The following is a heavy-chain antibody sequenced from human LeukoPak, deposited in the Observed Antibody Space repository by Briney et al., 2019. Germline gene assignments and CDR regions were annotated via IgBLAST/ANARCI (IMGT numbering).Heavy chain of an antibody. V-gene: IGHV3-23*01. J-gene: IGHJ4*02. CDR2: IVGGGGST. Sequence: GGSLRLSCAASGFTFSNYAMAWVRQAPGKGLEWVSAIVGGGGSTFYADSVEGRFTITRDNSKKTLYLQMRSLRAEDTAIYYCADYYGSGSSAFSGRWGQGTLVIVSS. CDR1: GFTFSNYA. CDR3: ADYYGSGSSAFSGR. D-gene: IGHD3-10*01.